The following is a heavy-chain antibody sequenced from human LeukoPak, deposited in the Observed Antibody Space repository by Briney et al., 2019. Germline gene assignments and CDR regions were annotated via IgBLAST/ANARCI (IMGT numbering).Heavy chain of an antibody. CDR1: GGSISSYY. Sequence: SETLSLTCTVSGGSISSYYWSWIRQPPGKGLEWIGYIYYSGSTNYNPSLKSRVTISVDTSKNQFSLKLSSVTAADTAVYYCARRYLRYFDWLDAFDIWGQGTMVTVSS. V-gene: IGHV4-59*01. CDR2: IYYSGST. CDR3: ARRYLRYFDWLDAFDI. J-gene: IGHJ3*02. D-gene: IGHD3-9*01.